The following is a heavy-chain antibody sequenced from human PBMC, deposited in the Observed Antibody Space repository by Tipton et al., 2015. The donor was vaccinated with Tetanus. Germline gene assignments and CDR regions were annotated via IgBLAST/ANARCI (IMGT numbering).Heavy chain of an antibody. CDR2: TYYRGST. D-gene: IGHD3-16*01. J-gene: IGHJ5*02. CDR3: ARDQGGGRVARLNWFGP. Sequence: LRLSCTVSGASTGRISYYRSWIRQPPGKGLEWIGYTYYRGSTGYNPSLKSRVTISVDTSNNQFSLRLSSVTAADTAVNYCARDQGGGRVARLNWFGPWGQGTLVTVAS. CDR1: GASTGRISYY. V-gene: IGHV4-31*03.